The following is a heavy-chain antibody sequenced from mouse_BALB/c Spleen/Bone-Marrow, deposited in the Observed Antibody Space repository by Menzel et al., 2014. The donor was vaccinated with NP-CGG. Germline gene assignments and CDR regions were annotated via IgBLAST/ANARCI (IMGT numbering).Heavy chain of an antibody. Sequence: VQLQQSGPELVKPGASVRISCKASGYTFTHYYIHWVKQRPGQGLEWIGWIYPGNVNTKYNEKFKGKATLTADESSSNACMHVSNLSSEAAAVSVCAGDYYGNFLFDCWGQGTTLTVSS. CDR2: IYPGNVNT. CDR1: GYTFTHYY. J-gene: IGHJ2*01. D-gene: IGHD2-1*01. CDR3: AGDYYGNFLFDC. V-gene: IGHV1S56*01.